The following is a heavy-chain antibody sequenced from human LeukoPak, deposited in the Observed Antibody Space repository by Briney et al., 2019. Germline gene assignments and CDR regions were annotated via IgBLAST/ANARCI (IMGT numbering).Heavy chain of an antibody. D-gene: IGHD3-22*01. CDR2: IYYSGNT. Sequence: PSETLSLTCTVSGGSISSSTYYWGWIRQPPGKGLEWFGGIYYSGNTYYNPSLKSRITISVDTSKNQFSLKLSSVTAADTAVYYCARLVYYDSSGYILDWGQGTLVTVSS. V-gene: IGHV4-39*01. J-gene: IGHJ4*02. CDR3: ARLVYYDSSGYILD. CDR1: GGSISSSTYY.